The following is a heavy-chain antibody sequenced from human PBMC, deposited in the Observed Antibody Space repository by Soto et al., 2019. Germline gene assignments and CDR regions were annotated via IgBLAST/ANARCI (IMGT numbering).Heavy chain of an antibody. D-gene: IGHD3-10*01. CDR1: GFTLSDYY. V-gene: IGHV3-11*05. CDR2: SNNIRGHT. Sequence: GGSLRLSCAASGFTLSDYYMSWIRQAPGKGLEWVSFSNNIRGHTNYADSVKGRFTISRDSARNLLYLQMNTLRVEDTAVYYCAKGRYGESRYRPDAFDIWGQGTLVTVSS. CDR3: AKGRYGESRYRPDAFDI. J-gene: IGHJ3*02.